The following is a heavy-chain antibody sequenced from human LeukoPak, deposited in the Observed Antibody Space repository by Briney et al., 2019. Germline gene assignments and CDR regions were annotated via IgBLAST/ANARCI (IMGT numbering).Heavy chain of an antibody. CDR1: GGSISSYY. J-gene: IGHJ2*01. CDR2: IYDSGST. CDR3: ATSGTYCSGGSCYYTYWYFDL. V-gene: IGHV4-59*01. Sequence: SETLSLTCTVSGGSISSYYWSWVRQPPNKGLEWIGYIYDSGSTNYNPSLKSRVTISLDTSKNQFSLKLSSVTAADTAVYYCATSGTYCSGGSCYYTYWYFDLWGRGTLVTVSS. D-gene: IGHD2-15*01.